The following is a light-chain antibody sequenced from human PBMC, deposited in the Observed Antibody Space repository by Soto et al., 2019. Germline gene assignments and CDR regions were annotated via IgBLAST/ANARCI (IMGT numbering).Light chain of an antibody. Sequence: QSALPQPRSVSGSPGQSVTISCTGTSSDVGGYNYVSWYQQHPGKAPKLMIYDVSKRPSGVPDRFSGSKSGNTASLTISGLQADDDADSYCCSYAATYTFYVFGTGTKVTV. CDR2: DVS. V-gene: IGLV2-11*01. CDR3: CSYAATYTFYV. J-gene: IGLJ1*01. CDR1: SSDVGGYNY.